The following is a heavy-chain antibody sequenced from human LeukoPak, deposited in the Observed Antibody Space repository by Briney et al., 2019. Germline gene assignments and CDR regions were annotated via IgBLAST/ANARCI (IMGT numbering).Heavy chain of an antibody. CDR3: ASGISGSYYGY. V-gene: IGHV3-33*01. Sequence: GGSLRLSCAASGFTFGDYGMHWVRQAPGKGLEWVAVIWYDGTNKYYADSVKGRFTISRDNSKNTLYLQMNSLRAEDTAVYFCASGISGSYYGYWGQGTLVTVSS. CDR1: GFTFGDYG. D-gene: IGHD1-26*01. CDR2: IWYDGTNK. J-gene: IGHJ4*02.